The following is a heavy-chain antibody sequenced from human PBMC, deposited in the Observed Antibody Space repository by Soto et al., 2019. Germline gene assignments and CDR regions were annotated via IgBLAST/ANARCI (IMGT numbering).Heavy chain of an antibody. CDR1: GFTFDDYG. V-gene: IGHV3-20*04. CDR3: ARDPYGSGSYKVGMGY. CDR2: INWNGGST. D-gene: IGHD3-10*01. J-gene: IGHJ4*02. Sequence: EVQLVESGGGVVRPGGSLRLSCAASGFTFDDYGMSWVRQAPGKGLEWVSGINWNGGSTGYADSVKGRFTISRDNAKNSLYLQMNRLRAEDTAVYYCARDPYGSGSYKVGMGYWGQGTLVTVSS.